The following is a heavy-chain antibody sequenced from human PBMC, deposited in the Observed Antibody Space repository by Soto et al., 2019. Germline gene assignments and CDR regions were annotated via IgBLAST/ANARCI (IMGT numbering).Heavy chain of an antibody. CDR2: IYYSGST. CDR1: GGSISSGDYY. Sequence: SETLSLTCTVSGGSISSGDYYWSWIRQPPGKGLEWIGYIYYSGSTYYNPSLKSRVTISVDTSKNQFSLKLSSVTAADTAVYYCARGGNCTNGVCYNRYYFDYWGQGTLVTVSS. J-gene: IGHJ4*02. D-gene: IGHD2-8*01. V-gene: IGHV4-30-4*01. CDR3: ARGGNCTNGVCYNRYYFDY.